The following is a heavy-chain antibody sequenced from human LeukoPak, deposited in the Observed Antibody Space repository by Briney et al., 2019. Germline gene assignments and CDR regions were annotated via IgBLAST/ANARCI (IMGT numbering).Heavy chain of an antibody. CDR3: ARVSSSQDFDY. CDR2: INPSGGST. D-gene: IGHD6-6*01. Sequence: ASVKVSCKASGYTFTSYCMHWVRQAPGQGLEWMGIINPSGGSTSYAQKFQGRVTMTRDTSTSTVYMELSSLRSEDTAVYYCARVSSSQDFDYWGQGTLVTVSS. CDR1: GYTFTSYC. J-gene: IGHJ4*02. V-gene: IGHV1-46*03.